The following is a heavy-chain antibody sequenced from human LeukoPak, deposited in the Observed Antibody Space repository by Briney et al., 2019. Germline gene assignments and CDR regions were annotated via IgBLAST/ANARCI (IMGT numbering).Heavy chain of an antibody. D-gene: IGHD3-3*01. CDR3: ARVLATTYYDFWRGDYYGMDV. Sequence: ASVKVSCKASGYTFTSYGISWVRQAPGQGGEWMGWISAYNGNTNYAQKLQGRVTMTTDTSTSTAYMELRSLRSDDTAVYYCARVLATTYYDFWRGDYYGMDVWGQGTTVTVSS. CDR2: ISAYNGNT. V-gene: IGHV1-18*01. J-gene: IGHJ6*02. CDR1: GYTFTSYG.